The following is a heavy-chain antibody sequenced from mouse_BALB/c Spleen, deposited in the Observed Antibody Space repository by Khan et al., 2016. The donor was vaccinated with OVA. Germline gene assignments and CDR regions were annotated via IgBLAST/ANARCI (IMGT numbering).Heavy chain of an antibody. J-gene: IGHJ3*01. Sequence: EVELVESGGDLVKPGGSLKLSCAASGFTFSTYGMSWVRQTPDKRLEWVATISTGGHYTYYPDSVKGRFTISRDNAKNTLYLQMTSLKSKDTAMFYCARLAYYYDSEGFAYWGQGTLVTVSA. CDR1: GFTFSTYG. CDR3: ARLAYYYDSEGFAY. CDR2: ISTGGHYT. D-gene: IGHD1-1*01. V-gene: IGHV5-6*01.